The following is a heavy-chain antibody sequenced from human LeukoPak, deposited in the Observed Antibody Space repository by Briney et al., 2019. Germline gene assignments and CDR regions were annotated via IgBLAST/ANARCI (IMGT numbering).Heavy chain of an antibody. CDR1: GYKFTNYW. V-gene: IGHV5-51*01. CDR3: ARSRSPGHIDGFDV. D-gene: IGHD2-21*01. Sequence: GESLKISCKGSGYKFTNYWIGWVRQMPGKGLEWIGLIYPGDSDTRYSPSFEGQVTISADKAISTAYLQWRSLKASDTAMYYCARSRSPGHIDGFDVWGHGTMVTVSS. J-gene: IGHJ3*01. CDR2: IYPGDSDT.